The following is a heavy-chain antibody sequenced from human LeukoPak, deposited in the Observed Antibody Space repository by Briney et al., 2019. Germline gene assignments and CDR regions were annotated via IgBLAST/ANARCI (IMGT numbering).Heavy chain of an antibody. V-gene: IGHV3-30*04. CDR2: ISHDGKKK. CDR1: GFNFSYFA. J-gene: IGHJ4*02. Sequence: GGSLRLSCAVSGFNFSYFAMHWFRQAPGKGLEWVEVISHDGKKKYHADSVKGRFSISRDDSKNTLYLQMNSLTAEDTAVYFCARVLGAGTFDSWGQGALVTVSS. D-gene: IGHD1-26*01. CDR3: ARVLGAGTFDS.